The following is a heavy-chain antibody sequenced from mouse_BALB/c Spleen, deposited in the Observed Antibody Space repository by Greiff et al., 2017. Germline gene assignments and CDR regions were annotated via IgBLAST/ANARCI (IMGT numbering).Heavy chain of an antibody. CDR1: GFSLSTSGMG. CDR2: IYWDDDK. J-gene: IGHJ4*01. D-gene: IGHD2-1*01. Sequence: QVQLKESGPGILQPSQTLSLTCSFSGFSLSTSGMGVSWIRQPSGKGLEWLAHIYWDDDKRYNPSLKSRLTISKDTSSNQVFLKITSVDTADTATYYCARRRGNYNYAMDYWGQGTSVTVSS. CDR3: ARRRGNYNYAMDY. V-gene: IGHV8-12*01.